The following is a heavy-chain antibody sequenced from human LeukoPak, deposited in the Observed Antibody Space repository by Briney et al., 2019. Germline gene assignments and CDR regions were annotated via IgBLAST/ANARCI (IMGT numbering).Heavy chain of an antibody. CDR1: GFTVTNYY. D-gene: IGHD3-22*01. CDR2: ISSSGSTI. J-gene: IGHJ4*02. Sequence: PGGSLRLSCAASGFTVTNYYMSWIRQAPGKGLEWVSYISSSGSTIYYADSVKGRFTISRDNAKNSLYPQMNSLRAEDTAVHYCARDDDRPDNGLDYWGQGTLVTVSS. CDR3: ARDDDRPDNGLDY. V-gene: IGHV3-11*04.